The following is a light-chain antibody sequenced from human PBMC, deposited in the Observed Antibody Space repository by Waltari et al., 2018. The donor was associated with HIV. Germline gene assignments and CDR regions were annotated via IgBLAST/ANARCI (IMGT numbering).Light chain of an antibody. Sequence: QSVLPPPPSASGTPWRSVTISLSVTMSDIGANTVNWYEIIPGTAPKQLIYTDTQRPAGVPGRFSGSRSGTSASLAISRLQSEDEDDYCCAAWDDRLDGQGVVGGGTTLTVL. CDR3: AAWDDRLDGQGV. J-gene: IGLJ3*02. CDR2: TDT. CDR1: MSDIGANT. V-gene: IGLV1-44*01.